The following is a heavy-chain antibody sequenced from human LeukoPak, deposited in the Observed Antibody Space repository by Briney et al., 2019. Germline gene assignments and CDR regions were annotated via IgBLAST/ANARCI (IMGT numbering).Heavy chain of an antibody. J-gene: IGHJ4*02. CDR3: AKRFFTYYYDSSGSALGY. CDR2: IRYDGSNK. V-gene: IGHV3-30*02. CDR1: GFTFSSYG. D-gene: IGHD3-22*01. Sequence: GGSLRLSCAASGFTFSSYGMHWVRQAPGKGLEWVAFIRYDGSNKYYADSVKGRFTISRDNFKNTLYLQMNSLRAEDTAVYYCAKRFFTYYYDSSGSALGYWGQGTLVTVSS.